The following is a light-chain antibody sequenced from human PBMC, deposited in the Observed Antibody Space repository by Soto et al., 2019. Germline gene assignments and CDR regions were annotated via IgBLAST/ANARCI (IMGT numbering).Light chain of an antibody. Sequence: EIVMTQSPATLSVSPGETVTLSCRASQSVSIDLAWYQQKPGQAPRLLISAASTRATGIPARFSVSGSWTEFTLTISSLQSEHFAFYYCQQYYDWLDVTFGQGTKVEI. J-gene: IGKJ1*01. V-gene: IGKV3-15*01. CDR2: AAS. CDR3: QQYYDWLDVT. CDR1: QSVSID.